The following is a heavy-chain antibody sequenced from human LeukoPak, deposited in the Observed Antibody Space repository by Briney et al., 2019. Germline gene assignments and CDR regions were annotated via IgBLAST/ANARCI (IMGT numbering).Heavy chain of an antibody. Sequence: GGSLRLSCAASGFTFSSYAMSWVRQAPGKGLEWVSAISGSGGSTYYADSVKGRFTISRDNSKNTLYLQMISLRAEDTAVYYCAKGPLVAAAGSYYYYMDVWGKGTTVTVSS. CDR2: ISGSGGST. CDR3: AKGPLVAAAGSYYYYMDV. CDR1: GFTFSSYA. J-gene: IGHJ6*03. D-gene: IGHD6-13*01. V-gene: IGHV3-23*01.